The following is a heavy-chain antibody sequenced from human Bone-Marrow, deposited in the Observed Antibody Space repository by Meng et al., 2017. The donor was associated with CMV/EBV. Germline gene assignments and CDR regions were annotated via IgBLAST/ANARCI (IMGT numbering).Heavy chain of an antibody. CDR1: GGSFSNYY. V-gene: IGHV4-34*01. J-gene: IGHJ6*01. D-gene: IGHD6-6*01. Sequence: SETLSLTCAVYGGSFSNYYWSWIRQPPGKGLEWIGEINHSGSTNYNPSLKSRVTISVDTSKNQFSLKLSSVTAADTAVYYCARTNNRFEYSSSGAGMDVWGQGNTV. CDR2: INHSGST. CDR3: ARTNNRFEYSSSGAGMDV.